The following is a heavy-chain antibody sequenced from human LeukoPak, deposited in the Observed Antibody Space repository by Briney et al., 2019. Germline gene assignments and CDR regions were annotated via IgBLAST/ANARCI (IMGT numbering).Heavy chain of an antibody. J-gene: IGHJ4*02. CDR2: INWNSDSI. CDR1: GFTFDDYA. D-gene: IGHD5-12*01. Sequence: PGGSLRLSCAVSGFTFDDYAMHWVRQVPGKGLEWVSGINWNSDSIGYAVRGRFTISRDNAENSLYLQMNSLRVEDTALYYCVTNGGGDSGYGNFDYWGQGTLVTVSS. V-gene: IGHV3-9*01. CDR3: VTNGGGDSGYGNFDY.